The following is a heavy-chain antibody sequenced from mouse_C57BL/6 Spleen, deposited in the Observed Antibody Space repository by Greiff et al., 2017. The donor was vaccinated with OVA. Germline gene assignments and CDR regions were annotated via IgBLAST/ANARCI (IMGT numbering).Heavy chain of an antibody. V-gene: IGHV1-50*01. Sequence: QVQLQQSGAELVKPGASVKLSCKASGYTFTSYWMQWVKQRPGQGLEWIGEIDPSDSYTNYNQKFKGKATLTVDTSSSTAYMQLSSLTSEDSAVYYCAANWDVGGAMDYWGQGTSVTVSS. CDR3: AANWDVGGAMDY. CDR2: IDPSDSYT. CDR1: GYTFTSYW. J-gene: IGHJ4*01. D-gene: IGHD4-1*01.